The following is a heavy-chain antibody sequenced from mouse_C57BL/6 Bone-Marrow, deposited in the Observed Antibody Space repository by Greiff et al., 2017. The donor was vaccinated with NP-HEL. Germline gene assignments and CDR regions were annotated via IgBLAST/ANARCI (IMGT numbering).Heavy chain of an antibody. D-gene: IGHD2-2*01. CDR3: ARNTVTTPYFDY. Sequence: VQLQHSGAELVKPGASVKISCKASGYAFSSYWMNWVKQRPGKGLEWIGQIYPGDGDTNYNGKFKGKATLTADKSSSTAYMQLSSLTSEDSAVYFCARNTVTTPYFDYWGQGTTLTVSS. J-gene: IGHJ2*01. CDR1: GYAFSSYW. V-gene: IGHV1-80*01. CDR2: IYPGDGDT.